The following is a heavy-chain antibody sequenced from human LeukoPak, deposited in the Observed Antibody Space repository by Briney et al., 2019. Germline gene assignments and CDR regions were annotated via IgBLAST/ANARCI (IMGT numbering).Heavy chain of an antibody. D-gene: IGHD3-3*01. J-gene: IGHJ6*02. V-gene: IGHV1-18*01. Sequence: ASVKVSCKASGYTFTSYGISWVRQAPGQGLEWMGWISPYNGNTNYAQKLQGRVTMTTDTSTSTAYMELRSLRSDDTAVYYCARIPTGGFLEWSYYYYYGMDVWGQGTTVTVSS. CDR3: ARIPTGGFLEWSYYYYYGMDV. CDR2: ISPYNGNT. CDR1: GYTFTSYG.